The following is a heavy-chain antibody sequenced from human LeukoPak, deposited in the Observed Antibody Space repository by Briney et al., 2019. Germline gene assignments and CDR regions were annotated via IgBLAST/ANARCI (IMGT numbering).Heavy chain of an antibody. CDR3: ARGHNCSGGSCYSEPTFDY. V-gene: IGHV4-31*03. CDR1: GGSISSGGYY. D-gene: IGHD2-15*01. CDR2: IYYSGST. J-gene: IGHJ4*02. Sequence: SETLSLTCTVSGGSISSGGYYWSWIRQHPGKGLEWIGYIYYSGSTYYNPSLKSRVTISVDTSKNQFSLKLSSVTATDTAVYYCARGHNCSGGSCYSEPTFDYWGQGTLVTVSS.